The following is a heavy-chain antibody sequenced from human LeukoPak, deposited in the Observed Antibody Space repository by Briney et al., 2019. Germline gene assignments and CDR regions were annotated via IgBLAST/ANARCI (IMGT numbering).Heavy chain of an antibody. CDR1: GYTFTSYY. D-gene: IGHD3-16*02. CDR3: ARADGMDYDYVWGSYRTNWFDP. Sequence: GASVKVSCKASGYTFTSYYMHWVRQAPGQGLEWMGIINPSGGSTSYAQKFQGRVTMTRDTSTSTVYMELSSLRSEDTAVYYCARADGMDYDYVWGSYRTNWFDPWGQGTLVTVSS. CDR2: INPSGGST. J-gene: IGHJ5*02. V-gene: IGHV1-46*01.